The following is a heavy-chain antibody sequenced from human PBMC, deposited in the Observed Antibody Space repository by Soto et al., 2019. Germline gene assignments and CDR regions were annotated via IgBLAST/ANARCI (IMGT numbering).Heavy chain of an antibody. CDR1: VFTFGSYW. CDR3: AGDSGYGSGGSVNHYLDY. CDR2: IKRDSTEK. Sequence: WWSLRLSCSASVFTFGSYWMSWGRQVPGKGLEWLGTIKRDSTEKKYVASVKGRFTMSRDNAQNSLYLQMDSLRAEDTAVYYCAGDSGYGSGGSVNHYLDYWGHGTLVTVSS. D-gene: IGHD3-10*01. V-gene: IGHV3-7*01. J-gene: IGHJ4*01.